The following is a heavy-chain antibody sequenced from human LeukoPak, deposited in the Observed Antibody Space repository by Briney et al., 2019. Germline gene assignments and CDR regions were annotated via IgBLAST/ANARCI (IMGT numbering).Heavy chain of an antibody. CDR3: ARGGKQWRGGNYFDS. CDR1: GYTFTDYA. Sequence: ASVKVSCKASGYTFTDYALHWVRQAPGQSLEWMGWITTGRGETRYSQEFQCRITFTRDKSASTVYMDLSDLRSEDTAVYYCARGGKQWRGGNYFDSWGQGTLVAVSS. J-gene: IGHJ4*02. V-gene: IGHV1-3*03. D-gene: IGHD6-19*01. CDR2: ITTGRGET.